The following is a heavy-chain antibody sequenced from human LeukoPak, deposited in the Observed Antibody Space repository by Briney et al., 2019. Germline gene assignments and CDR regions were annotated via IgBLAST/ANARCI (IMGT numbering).Heavy chain of an antibody. V-gene: IGHV3-20*04. D-gene: IGHD6-19*01. CDR1: GFTFDDYG. CDR3: ARSGGSGWYFGINSHYYYMDV. CDR2: INWNGGST. J-gene: IGHJ6*03. Sequence: RPGGSLRLSCAASGFTFDDYGMSWVRHAPGKGLEWVSGINWNGGSTGYADSVKGRFTISRDNAKNSLYLQMNSLRAEDTALYYCARSGGSGWYFGINSHYYYMDVWGKGTTVTVSS.